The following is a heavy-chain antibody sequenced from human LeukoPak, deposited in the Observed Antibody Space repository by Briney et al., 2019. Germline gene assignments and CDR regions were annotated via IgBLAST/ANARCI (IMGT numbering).Heavy chain of an antibody. J-gene: IGHJ4*02. CDR3: ARGGATTLFDY. V-gene: IGHV3-64*01. Sequence: GGSLRLSCAASGFTFSSYAMHWVRQAPGKGLEYVSAITSNGDKTYYGNSVKGRFTISRDNSKNTLYLEMGSLRMDDMAVYYCARGGATTLFDYWGQGTLVTVSS. CDR1: GFTFSSYA. CDR2: ITSNGDKT. D-gene: IGHD1-26*01.